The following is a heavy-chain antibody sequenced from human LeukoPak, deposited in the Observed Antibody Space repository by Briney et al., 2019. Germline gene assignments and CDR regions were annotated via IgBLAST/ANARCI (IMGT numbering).Heavy chain of an antibody. CDR3: ARLASDIVATNWFDP. CDR1: GYTFTSYA. V-gene: IGHV7-4-1*02. CDR2: INTYTGNP. J-gene: IGHJ5*02. Sequence: GASVKVSCKASGYTFTSYAMNWVRQAPGQGLEFMGWINTYTGNPTYAQAFTGRFVFSLDTSVSTAYLQISSLKTEDTAVYYCARLASDIVATNWFDPWGQGTLVTVSS. D-gene: IGHD5-12*01.